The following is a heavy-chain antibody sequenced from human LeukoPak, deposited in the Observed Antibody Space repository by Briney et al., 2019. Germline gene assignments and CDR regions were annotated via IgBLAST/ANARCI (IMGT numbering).Heavy chain of an antibody. CDR2: ISYDGSNK. V-gene: IGHV3-30*03. J-gene: IGHJ4*02. Sequence: GGSLRLSCAASGFTFSSYGMHWVRQAPGKGLEWVAVISYDGSNKYYADSVKGRFTISRDNSKNTLYLQMNSLRAEDTAVYYCARTGPGYSSSWYGVEFDYWGQGTLVTVSS. CDR3: ARTGPGYSSSWYGVEFDY. D-gene: IGHD6-13*01. CDR1: GFTFSSYG.